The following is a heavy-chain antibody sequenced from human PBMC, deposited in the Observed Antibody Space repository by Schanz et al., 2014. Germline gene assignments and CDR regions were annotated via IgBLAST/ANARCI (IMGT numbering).Heavy chain of an antibody. V-gene: IGHV3-7*05. CDR3: ARDFDDRRGYASRYCLGDCMHV. J-gene: IGHJ6*02. CDR1: GFTFSKYW. D-gene: IGHD3-16*01. Sequence: EVQLVESGGGLVQPGGSLRLSCGGSGFTFSKYWMSWVRQAPGKGLEWVANIKQDGSEKYYVDAVKGRFTISRDNAKNSLYLQMNSLRAEDTAVYYCARDFDDRRGYASRYCLGDCMHVWGRGLTVAVSS. CDR2: IKQDGSEK.